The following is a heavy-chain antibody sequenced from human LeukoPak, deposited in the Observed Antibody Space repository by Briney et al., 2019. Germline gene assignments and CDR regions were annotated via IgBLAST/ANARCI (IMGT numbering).Heavy chain of an antibody. CDR2: TNHSGST. D-gene: IGHD3-3*01. V-gene: IGHV4-34*01. CDR3: ARDRFWNLGATFDY. J-gene: IGHJ4*02. Sequence: PSETLSLTCAVYGGSFSGYYWSWIRQPPGKGLEWIGETNHSGSTNYNPSLKSRVTISVDTSKNQFSLKLSSVTAADTAVYYCARDRFWNLGATFDYWGQGTLVTVSS. CDR1: GGSFSGYY.